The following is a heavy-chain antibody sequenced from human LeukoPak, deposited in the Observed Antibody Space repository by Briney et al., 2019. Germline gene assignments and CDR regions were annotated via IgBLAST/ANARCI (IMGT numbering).Heavy chain of an antibody. J-gene: IGHJ5*02. Sequence: GGSLRLSCAASGFTFSSYAMHWVRQAPGKGLEWVAVISYDGSNKYYADSVKGRFTISRDNSKNTLYLQMNSLRAEDTAVYYCAKEGDGSGSYYNPNWFDPWGQGTLVTVSS. CDR2: ISYDGSNK. CDR3: AKEGDGSGSYYNPNWFDP. CDR1: GFTFSSYA. D-gene: IGHD3-10*01. V-gene: IGHV3-30-3*01.